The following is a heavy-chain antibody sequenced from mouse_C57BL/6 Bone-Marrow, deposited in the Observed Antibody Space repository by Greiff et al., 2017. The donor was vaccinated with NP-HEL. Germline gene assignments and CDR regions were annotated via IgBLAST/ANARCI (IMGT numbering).Heavy chain of an antibody. CDR1: GYTFTSYW. D-gene: IGHD2-5*01. V-gene: IGHV1-69*01. CDR3: ARHEVSNYEVNFDY. CDR2: IDPSDSYT. Sequence: QVQLQQPGAELVMPGASVKLSCKASGYTFTSYWMHWVKQRPGQGLEWIGEIDPSDSYTNYNQKFTGKSTLTVDKSSSTAYMQLSSLTSEDSAVYYCARHEVSNYEVNFDYWGQGTTLTVSS. J-gene: IGHJ2*01.